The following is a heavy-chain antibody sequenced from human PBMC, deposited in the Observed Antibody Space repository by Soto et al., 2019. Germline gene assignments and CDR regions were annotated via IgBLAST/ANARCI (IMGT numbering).Heavy chain of an antibody. Sequence: EVQLLESGGGLVQPGGSLRLSCAASGFPFSSRAMSWVRQAPGKGLEWGSAISGSGTITYSEDPVKGRFTISGDTSKNTLYLQMNSLRADDTAVYYCAEWARYCSGADCRAWGQGTLVTVSS. D-gene: IGHD2-15*01. CDR2: ISGSGTIT. CDR3: AEWARYCSGADCRA. J-gene: IGHJ5*02. V-gene: IGHV3-23*01. CDR1: GFPFSSRA.